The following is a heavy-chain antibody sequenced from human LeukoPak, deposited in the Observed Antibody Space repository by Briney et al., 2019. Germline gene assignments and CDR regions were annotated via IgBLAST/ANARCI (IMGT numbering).Heavy chain of an antibody. CDR3: ARASGYSSGWYDYFDY. Sequence: SVKVSCKASGDTFSSYAISWVRQAPGQGLEWMGRIIPIFGTANYAQKFQGRVTITTDESTSTAYMELSSLRSEDTAVYYCARASGYSSGWYDYFDYWGQGTLVTVSS. J-gene: IGHJ4*02. V-gene: IGHV1-69*05. D-gene: IGHD6-19*01. CDR1: GDTFSSYA. CDR2: IIPIFGTA.